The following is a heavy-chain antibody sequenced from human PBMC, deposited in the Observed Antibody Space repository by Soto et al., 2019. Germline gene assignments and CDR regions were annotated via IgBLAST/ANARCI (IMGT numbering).Heavy chain of an antibody. J-gene: IGHJ6*03. CDR1: GGSISSYY. CDR3: ARHSHKVVYAILDYYYYMDI. V-gene: IGHV4-59*08. Sequence: SETLSLTCTVSGGSISSYYWSWIRQPPGKGLEWIGYIYYSGSTNYNPSLKSRVTISVDTSKNQFSLKLSSVTAADTAVYYCARHSHKVVYAILDYYYYMDIWGKGTTLTVSS. D-gene: IGHD2-8*02. CDR2: IYYSGST.